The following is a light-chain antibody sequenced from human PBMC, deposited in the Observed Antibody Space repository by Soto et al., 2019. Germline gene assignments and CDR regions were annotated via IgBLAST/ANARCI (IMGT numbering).Light chain of an antibody. V-gene: IGKV3-20*01. J-gene: IGKJ1*01. CDR3: QQYGSSGT. CDR1: QSVSSSY. Sequence: EIVLTQSPGTLSLSPGERATLSCRASQSVSSSYLAWYQQKPGQAPRLLIYGASTRATDVPDRFSGSGSGADFTLTISRLEPEDFAVYYCQQYGSSGTFGQGTKVDIK. CDR2: GAS.